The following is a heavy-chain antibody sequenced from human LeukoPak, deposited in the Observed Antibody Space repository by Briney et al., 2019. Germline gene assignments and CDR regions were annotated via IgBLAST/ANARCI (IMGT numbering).Heavy chain of an antibody. Sequence: SETLSLTCTVSGGPISSGGYYWSWIRQHPGKGLEWIGYIYYSGSTYYNPSLKSRVTISVDTSKNQFSLKLSSVTAADTAVYYCARDAAYSSSWYGDYYYYYYMDVWGKGTTVTVSS. D-gene: IGHD6-13*01. J-gene: IGHJ6*03. CDR1: GGPISSGGYY. V-gene: IGHV4-31*03. CDR2: IYYSGST. CDR3: ARDAAYSSSWYGDYYYYYYMDV.